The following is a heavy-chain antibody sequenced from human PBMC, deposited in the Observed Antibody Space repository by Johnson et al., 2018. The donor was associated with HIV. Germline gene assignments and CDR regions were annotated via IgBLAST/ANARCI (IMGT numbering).Heavy chain of an antibody. V-gene: IGHV3-30*04. D-gene: IGHD3-10*01. CDR3: ARDMAGAFDI. CDR1: GLTFSSYA. CDR2: ISYDGSNK. J-gene: IGHJ3*02. Sequence: QVQLVESGGGVVQPGKSLRLACAASGLTFSSYAMHWVRQAPGQGLEWVAVISYDGSNKYYADSVKGRFTISRDNAKNSLYLQMNSLRAEDTALYYCARDMAGAFDIWGQGTMVTVSS.